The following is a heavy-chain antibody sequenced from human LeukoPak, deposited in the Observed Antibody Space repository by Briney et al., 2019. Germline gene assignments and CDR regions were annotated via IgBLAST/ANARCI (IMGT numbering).Heavy chain of an antibody. Sequence: SETLSLTCTVSGESISGFYWNWIRQPPGKGLEWIGYIYYSGSTNYNPSLTSRVTMSVDTSKNQFSLKLSSVTAADTAVYYCARPQWVPAFCIWGQGTIVTVSS. D-gene: IGHD1-26*01. J-gene: IGHJ3*02. CDR2: IYYSGST. V-gene: IGHV4-59*08. CDR3: ARPQWVPAFCI. CDR1: GESISGFY.